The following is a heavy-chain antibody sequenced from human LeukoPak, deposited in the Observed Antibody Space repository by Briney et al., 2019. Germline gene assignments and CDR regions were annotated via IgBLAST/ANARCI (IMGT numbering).Heavy chain of an antibody. D-gene: IGHD3-10*01. Sequence: GGSLRLSCAASGFTVSSNYMSWVRQAPGKGLEWVALISYDGSNKYYADSVKGRFTISRDNAKNSLYLQMNSLRAEDTAVYYCARVAVYYGSGSYYDDYWGQGTLVTVSS. CDR2: ISYDGSNK. V-gene: IGHV3-30*03. CDR3: ARVAVYYGSGSYYDDY. J-gene: IGHJ4*02. CDR1: GFTVSSNY.